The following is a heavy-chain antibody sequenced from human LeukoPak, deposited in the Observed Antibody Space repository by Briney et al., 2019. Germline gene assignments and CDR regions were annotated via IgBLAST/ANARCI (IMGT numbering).Heavy chain of an antibody. CDR3: ARDTSGSYSITYFDY. CDR1: GFTFSSSS. Sequence: GGSLRLSCAASGFTFSSSSMNWVCQAPGNGLEWVSYIDSTSAYKLYTGSVEGRFTISRDNAKNSLYLQMNSLRAEDTAVYYCARDTSGSYSITYFDYWGHGALVTVSA. CDR2: IDSTSAYK. D-gene: IGHD3-10*01. J-gene: IGHJ4*01. V-gene: IGHV3-21*01.